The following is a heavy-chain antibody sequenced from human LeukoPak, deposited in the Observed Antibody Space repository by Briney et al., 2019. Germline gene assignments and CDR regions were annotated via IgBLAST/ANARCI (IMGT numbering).Heavy chain of an antibody. CDR1: GGSITNYF. CDR2: IYTSGST. Sequence: SETLSLTCNVSGGSITNYFWSWIRQPAGKGLELIGRIYTSGSTDYNPSLRSRVTMSVDTSKNQFSLKVWSVTAADTAAYYCARESKSYDGSGFYHDSWGQGTLVTVSS. D-gene: IGHD3-22*01. V-gene: IGHV4-4*07. J-gene: IGHJ4*02. CDR3: ARESKSYDGSGFYHDS.